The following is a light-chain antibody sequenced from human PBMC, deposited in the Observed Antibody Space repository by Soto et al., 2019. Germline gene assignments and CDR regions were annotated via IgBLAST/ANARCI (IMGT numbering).Light chain of an antibody. CDR3: QQANSFPIS. CDR1: QSVSSDY. Sequence: EIVLTQSPGTLSLSPGERATLSCRSSQSVSSDYLAWYQQKPGQAPRLLIYGASSRATGIPDRFSGSGSGADFTLTISNLQPEDFATYYCQQANSFPISFGQGTRLEIK. CDR2: GAS. V-gene: IGKV3-20*01. J-gene: IGKJ5*01.